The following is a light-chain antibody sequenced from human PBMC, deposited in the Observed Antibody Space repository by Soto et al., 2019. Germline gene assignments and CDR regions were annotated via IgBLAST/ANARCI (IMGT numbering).Light chain of an antibody. J-gene: IGKJ1*01. CDR2: DAS. CDR3: QQYNNWPPWT. Sequence: ILMTQSPATLSVSPGERATLSCRASQSVSNNLAWYQQKPGQAPRLLIYDASTRANGIPARFSGSGSGTEFTLIISGLQSEDFSVYYCQQYNNWPPWTFGQGTKVEIK. CDR1: QSVSNN. V-gene: IGKV3-15*01.